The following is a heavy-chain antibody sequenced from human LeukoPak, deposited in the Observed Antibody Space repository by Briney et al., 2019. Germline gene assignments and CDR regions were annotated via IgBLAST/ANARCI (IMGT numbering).Heavy chain of an antibody. J-gene: IGHJ4*02. CDR2: ISYDGSNK. CDR1: GFTFSSYA. D-gene: IGHD2-2*02. Sequence: PGGSLRLSCAASGFTFSSYAMHWVRQAPGKGLEWVAVISYDGSNKYYADSVKGRFTISRDNSKNTLYLQMNSLRAEDTAVYYCARGIVVVPAAILGSEFDYWGQGTLVTVSS. CDR3: ARGIVVVPAAILGSEFDY. V-gene: IGHV3-30-3*01.